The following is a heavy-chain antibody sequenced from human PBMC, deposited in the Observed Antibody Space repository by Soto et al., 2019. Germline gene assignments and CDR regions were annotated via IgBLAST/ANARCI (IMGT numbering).Heavy chain of an antibody. CDR3: ARNGTYSSSLSQYSGMDV. J-gene: IGHJ6*02. CDR2: IVPMLGTP. D-gene: IGHD1-26*01. CDR1: GGTFDNFI. V-gene: IGHV1-69*01. Sequence: QVQLVQSGAEVKEPGSSVRVSCKASGGTFDNFIMNWVRQTPGQGLEWMGGIVPMLGTPTYAEKFKGRVTISATGSTSTMYMEVTSLRSKDTAIYYCARNGTYSSSLSQYSGMDVWGQGTTVTVSS.